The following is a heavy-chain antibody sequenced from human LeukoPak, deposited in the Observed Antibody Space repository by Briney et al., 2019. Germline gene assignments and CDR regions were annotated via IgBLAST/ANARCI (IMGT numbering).Heavy chain of an antibody. Sequence: GGSLRLSCEASGFTFSSYSMDWVRQAPGKGLEWVSYISSSSSTIYYADSVKGRFTISRDNAKNSLYLQMNSLRDEDTAVYYCARDSYIAVAGTLVDWFDPWGQGTLVTVSS. D-gene: IGHD6-19*01. CDR3: ARDSYIAVAGTLVDWFDP. CDR1: GFTFSSYS. CDR2: ISSSSSTI. J-gene: IGHJ5*02. V-gene: IGHV3-48*02.